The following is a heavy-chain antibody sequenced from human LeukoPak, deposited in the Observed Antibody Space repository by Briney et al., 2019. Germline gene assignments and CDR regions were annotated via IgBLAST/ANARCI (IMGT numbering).Heavy chain of an antibody. Sequence: SVKVSCKASGRTFSSYAISWVRQAPGQGREWMGGFISIFGTAIYAQKCPGRVTIPADEATSTAYMELSSLRSEETAGYYCSKDLGYCSGGSCPDYYSDYWGQGTLVPVSS. J-gene: IGHJ4*02. CDR2: FISIFGTA. V-gene: IGHV1-69*13. D-gene: IGHD2-15*01. CDR1: GRTFSSYA. CDR3: SKDLGYCSGGSCPDYYSDY.